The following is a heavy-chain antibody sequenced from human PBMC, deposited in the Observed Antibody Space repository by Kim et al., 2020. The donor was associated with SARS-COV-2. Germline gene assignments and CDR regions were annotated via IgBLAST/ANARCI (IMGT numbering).Heavy chain of an antibody. CDR2: FYPEDGET. V-gene: IGHV1-24*01. D-gene: IGHD6-19*01. CDR1: GYTLTELS. Sequence: ASVKVSCKVSGYTLTELSMHWVRQAPGKGLEWMGGFYPEDGETIYAQKFQGRVTMTEDTSTDTAYMELSSLRSEDTAVYYCATDSPPMGSSGWYHGAFDIWGQGTMVTVSS. CDR3: ATDSPPMGSSGWYHGAFDI. J-gene: IGHJ3*02.